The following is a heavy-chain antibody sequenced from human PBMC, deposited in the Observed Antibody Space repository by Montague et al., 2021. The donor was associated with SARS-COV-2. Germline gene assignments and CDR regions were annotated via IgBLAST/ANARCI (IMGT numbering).Heavy chain of an antibody. D-gene: IGHD3-10*01. J-gene: IGHJ6*02. CDR2: TYYRSKWYN. CDR1: GDSVSSNSAA. V-gene: IGHV6-1*01. CDR3: ARGIWFGELFTGYYYHGMDV. Sequence: CAISGDSVSSNSAAWNWIRQSPSRGLEWLGKTYYRSKWYNDYAVSVKSRITINPDTSKNQFSLQLNSVTPEDTAVYYCARGIWFGELFTGYYYHGMDVWGQGTTVTVSS.